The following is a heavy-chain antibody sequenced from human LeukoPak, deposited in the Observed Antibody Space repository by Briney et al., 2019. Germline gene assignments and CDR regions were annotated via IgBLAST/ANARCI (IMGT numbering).Heavy chain of an antibody. CDR1: GFSFSSYG. D-gene: IGHD2-15*01. V-gene: IGHV3-30*02. Sequence: QTGGSLRLSCVASGFSFSSYGMHWFRQAPCKGLEWVAFIRFDGSKTYYADSVKGRFTISRGNSKNTLYLQMNSLRVEDTALYYCARSPEDIWGQGTLVTVSS. J-gene: IGHJ4*02. CDR2: IRFDGSKT. CDR3: ARSPEDI.